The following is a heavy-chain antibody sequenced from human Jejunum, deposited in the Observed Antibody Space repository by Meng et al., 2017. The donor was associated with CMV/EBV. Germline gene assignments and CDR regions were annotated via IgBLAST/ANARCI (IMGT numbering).Heavy chain of an antibody. V-gene: IGHV3-23*01. CDR3: AKNWGNDF. Sequence: EVQLLDSGGGLVQPGXXLRLSCAASGFAFSGYAMNWVRQAPGKGLEWVSGISASGASTYYADSVKGRFTISRDNSKNTLFLQMNSLRAEETAVYFCAKNWGNDFWGQGTLVTVSS. J-gene: IGHJ4*02. CDR2: ISASGAST. CDR1: GFAFSGYA. D-gene: IGHD7-27*01.